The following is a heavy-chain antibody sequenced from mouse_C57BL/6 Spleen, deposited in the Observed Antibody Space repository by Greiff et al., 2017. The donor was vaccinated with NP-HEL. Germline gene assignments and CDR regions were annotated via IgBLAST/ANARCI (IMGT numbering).Heavy chain of an antibody. J-gene: IGHJ3*01. CDR1: GYSFTSGYF. V-gene: IGHV3-6*01. D-gene: IGHD4-1*01. Sequence: DVQLQESGPGLVKPSQSLSLTCSVTGYSFTSGYFWNWLQQFPGNKLEWVGYISYDGSNNYNPSLKNQISLTRDTHKNQIVLKLNYVTTEDTATYYCARSTGYKFDYWGQGTPVTVS. CDR3: ARSTGYKFDY. CDR2: ISYDGSN.